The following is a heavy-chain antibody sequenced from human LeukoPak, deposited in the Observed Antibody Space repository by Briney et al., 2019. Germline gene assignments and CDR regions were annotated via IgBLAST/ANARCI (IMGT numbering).Heavy chain of an antibody. Sequence: ASVKVSCKASGYTFTAYYMHWVRQAPGQGLEWMGWINPNSGGTNYAQNFQGRVTMTRDTSISTAYMELSRLTSDDTAVFYCARGGFYGDCAAAWGQGTLVTVSS. CDR1: GYTFTAYY. V-gene: IGHV1-2*02. CDR2: INPNSGGT. CDR3: ARGGFYGDCAAA. J-gene: IGHJ5*02. D-gene: IGHD4-17*01.